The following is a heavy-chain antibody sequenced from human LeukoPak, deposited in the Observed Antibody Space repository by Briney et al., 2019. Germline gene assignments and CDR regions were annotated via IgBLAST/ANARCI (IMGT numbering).Heavy chain of an antibody. D-gene: IGHD3-10*01. Sequence: SETLSLTCAVYGGSFSGYYWSWIRQPPGKGLEWIGEIKHSGSTNYDPSLKSRVTISVDTSKNQFSLKLSSVTAADTAVYYCARGVGSYYMDVWGKGTTVTVSS. V-gene: IGHV4-34*01. J-gene: IGHJ6*03. CDR1: GGSFSGYY. CDR3: ARGVGSYYMDV. CDR2: IKHSGST.